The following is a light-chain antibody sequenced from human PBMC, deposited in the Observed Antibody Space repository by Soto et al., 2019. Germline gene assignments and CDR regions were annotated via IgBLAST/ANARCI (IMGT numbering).Light chain of an antibody. CDR1: QSVSSK. CDR2: GAS. J-gene: IGKJ5*01. V-gene: IGKV3-15*01. CDR3: QQYNNWPPIT. Sequence: EIVMTQSPATLSVSPGERATLSCRASQSVSSKLAWYQQKPGQAPRLLIYGASTRAAGIPARFSGSGSGTEFTLTLSSLQSEDFAVYYCQQYNNWPPITFGQGTRLEIK.